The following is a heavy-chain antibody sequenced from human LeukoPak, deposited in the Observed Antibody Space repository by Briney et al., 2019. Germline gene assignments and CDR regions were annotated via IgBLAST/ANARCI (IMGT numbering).Heavy chain of an antibody. V-gene: IGHV1-8*01. CDR3: AKRYCSGGSCYSGYDY. Sequence: EASVTVSCKASGYTFTSYDINWVRQATGQGLEWMGWMNPNSGNTGYAQKFQGRVTMTRNTSISTAYMELSSLRSEDTAVYYCAKRYCSGGSCYSGYDYWGQGTLVTVSS. D-gene: IGHD2-15*01. J-gene: IGHJ4*02. CDR2: MNPNSGNT. CDR1: GYTFTSYD.